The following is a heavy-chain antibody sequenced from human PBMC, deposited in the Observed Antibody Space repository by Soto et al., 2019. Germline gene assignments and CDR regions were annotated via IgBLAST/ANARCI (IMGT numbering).Heavy chain of an antibody. CDR3: ARVGTTDYYYMDV. Sequence: QVQLVQSGAEVKKPGSSVKVSCKASGGTFSSYTISWVRQAPGQGLEWMGRIIPILGIANYAQKFQGRVTITADKSTSTADMELSSLISEDTAVYYCARVGTTDYYYMDVWGKGTTVTVFS. D-gene: IGHD1-7*01. J-gene: IGHJ6*03. CDR1: GGTFSSYT. V-gene: IGHV1-69*02. CDR2: IIPILGIA.